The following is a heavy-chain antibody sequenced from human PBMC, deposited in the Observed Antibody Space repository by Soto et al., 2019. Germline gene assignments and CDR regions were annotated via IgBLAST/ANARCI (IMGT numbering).Heavy chain of an antibody. Sequence: QVQLVESGGGVVQPGRSLRLSCAASGFTFSSYGMHWVRQAPGKGLEWVAVIWYDGSNKYYADSVKGRFTISRDNSKNTLYLQMNSLRAEDRAVYYCAIDPSSYSSSWYFDFWGQGTLVTVSS. J-gene: IGHJ4*02. D-gene: IGHD6-13*01. CDR1: GFTFSSYG. CDR3: AIDPSSYSSSWYFDF. CDR2: IWYDGSNK. V-gene: IGHV3-33*01.